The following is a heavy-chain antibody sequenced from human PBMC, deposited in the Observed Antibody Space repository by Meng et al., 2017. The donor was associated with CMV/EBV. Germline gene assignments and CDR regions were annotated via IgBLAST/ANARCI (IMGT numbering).Heavy chain of an antibody. Sequence: ASVKVSCKASGYTFTSYYMHWMRQAPGQGLEWMGIINPSGGSTSYAQKFQGRVTMTRDTSTSTVYMELSSLRSEDTAVYYCARRGVVIGDFDYWGQGTLVTVSS. CDR2: INPSGGST. J-gene: IGHJ4*02. CDR3: ARRGVVIGDFDY. D-gene: IGHD3-3*01. V-gene: IGHV1-46*01. CDR1: GYTFTSYY.